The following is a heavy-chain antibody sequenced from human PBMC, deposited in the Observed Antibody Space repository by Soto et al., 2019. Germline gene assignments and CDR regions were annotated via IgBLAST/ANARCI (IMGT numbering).Heavy chain of an antibody. CDR2: ISGSGGST. V-gene: IGHV3-23*01. D-gene: IGHD2-15*01. CDR3: AKDASHIVVVVAARGYYFDY. CDR1: GFTFSSYA. Sequence: EVQLLESGGGLVQPGGSLRLSCAASGFTFSSYAMSWVRQAPGKGLEWVSAISGSGGSTYYADSVTGRFTISRDNSKNTLYLQMNSLRAEDTAVYYCAKDASHIVVVVAARGYYFDYWGQGTLVTVSS. J-gene: IGHJ4*02.